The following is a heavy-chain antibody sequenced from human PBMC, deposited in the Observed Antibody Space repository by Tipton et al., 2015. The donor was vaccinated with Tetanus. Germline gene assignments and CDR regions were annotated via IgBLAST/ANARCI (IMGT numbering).Heavy chain of an antibody. CDR2: IYYSGST. CDR3: ARDSRVLGPWFY. CDR1: GGSISSYY. J-gene: IGHJ4*02. V-gene: IGHV4-59*12. Sequence: LRLSCTVSGGSISSYYWSWIRQPPGKGLEWIGYIYYSGSTNYNPSLKSRVTISVDTSKYQFSLKLSSVTAADTAVYYCARDSRVLGPWFYWGQGTLVTVSS. D-gene: IGHD3-16*01.